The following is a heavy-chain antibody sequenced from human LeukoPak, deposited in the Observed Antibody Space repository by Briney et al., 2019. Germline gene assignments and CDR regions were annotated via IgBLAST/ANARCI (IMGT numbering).Heavy chain of an antibody. Sequence: GGSLRLSCAASGLTFSNYWMDWVRQAPGKGLEWVASTQPDGSDKYYVDSVKGRFTISRDNAKNSLYLQMNGLRAEDTAVYYCARDDGFSCFSYWGQGTLVTVSS. D-gene: IGHD3/OR15-3a*01. CDR2: TQPDGSDK. V-gene: IGHV3-7*01. J-gene: IGHJ4*02. CDR3: ARDDGFSCFSY. CDR1: GLTFSNYW.